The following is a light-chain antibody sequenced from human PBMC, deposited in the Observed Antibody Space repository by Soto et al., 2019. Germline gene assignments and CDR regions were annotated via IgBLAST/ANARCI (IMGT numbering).Light chain of an antibody. CDR3: QQRTNWPPVIT. CDR1: QTFSSH. Sequence: TVLTQSPATLSLSPGERATLSCRASQTFSSHLAWYQQKPGQAPRLLIYDASKRATGIPARFSGRGSGTDFTLTISSLEPEDFAVYYCQQRTNWPPVITFGQGTRLEIK. J-gene: IGKJ5*01. CDR2: DAS. V-gene: IGKV3-11*01.